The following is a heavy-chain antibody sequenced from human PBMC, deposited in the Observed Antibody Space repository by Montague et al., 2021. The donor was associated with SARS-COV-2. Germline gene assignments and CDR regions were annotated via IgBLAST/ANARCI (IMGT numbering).Heavy chain of an antibody. V-gene: IGHV4-59*01. J-gene: IGHJ2*01. CDR3: ASFSAGWSNWYFDL. D-gene: IGHD6-19*01. Sequence: SETLSLTCAVSSGSITTGYWNWIRQPPGKGLEWIGYISHTGGSNSNPSLTGWATMSLDTSANQFSLRLTSVTTADTAVYYCASFSAGWSNWYFDLWGRGTLVTVSS. CDR2: ISHTGGS. CDR1: SGSITTGY.